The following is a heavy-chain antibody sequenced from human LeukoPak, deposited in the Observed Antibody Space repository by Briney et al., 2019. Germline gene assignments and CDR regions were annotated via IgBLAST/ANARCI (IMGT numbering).Heavy chain of an antibody. CDR3: TRERVSDSGGSEFDY. CDR1: GFTFSNAW. CDR2: IKTKTDGGTT. J-gene: IGHJ4*02. D-gene: IGHD3-16*01. V-gene: IGHV3-15*01. Sequence: PGGSLRLSCAASGFTFSNAWMSWVRQAPGKGLEWVGRIKTKTDGGTTDYTAPVKGRFTISRDDSKSIAYLQMNSLKTEDTAVYYCTRERVSDSGGSEFDYWGQGTLVTVSS.